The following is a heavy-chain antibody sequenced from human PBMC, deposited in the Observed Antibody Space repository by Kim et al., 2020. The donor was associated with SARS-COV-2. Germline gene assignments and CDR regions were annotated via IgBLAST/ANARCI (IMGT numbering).Heavy chain of an antibody. V-gene: IGHV4-34*01. Sequence: SETLSLTCTVYGGSFSGYYCSWIRQPPGKGLEWIGEINHSGRTNYNPSLKSRVTISVDTSKNQFSLKLTSVTAADTAVYYCSSRLSTTSGSGSHYCDLWG. CDR2: INHSGRT. CDR1: GGSFSGYY. J-gene: IGHJ2*01. D-gene: IGHD3-10*01. CDR3: SSRLSTTSGSGSHYCDL.